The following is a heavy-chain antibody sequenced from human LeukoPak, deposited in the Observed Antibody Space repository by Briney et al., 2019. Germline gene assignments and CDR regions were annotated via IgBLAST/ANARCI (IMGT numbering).Heavy chain of an antibody. CDR3: AKASSSTWPYYFDS. V-gene: IGHV3-23*01. J-gene: IGHJ4*02. Sequence: TGGSLRLSCAASGFTFSSYVMACVRHSPGKGLEWVSALTGDGSDTYYPDSVKGRFIISRDDSKNTLYLEMNSLRADDTAVYYCAKASSSTWPYYFDSWGQGTLVTVSS. CDR1: GFTFSSYV. CDR2: LTGDGSDT. D-gene: IGHD6-13*01.